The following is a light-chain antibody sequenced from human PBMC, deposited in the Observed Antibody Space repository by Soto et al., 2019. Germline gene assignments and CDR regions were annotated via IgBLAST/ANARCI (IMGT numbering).Light chain of an antibody. V-gene: IGKV3-11*01. CDR3: QQRSNWPQST. CDR2: DAS. Sequence: EIVLTQSPATLSLSPGERATLSCRASQSVSSYLAWYQQKPGQAPRLLIYDASNRATSIPARFSGSGSGTDFSLTISSLETEDLAGYYCQQRSNWPQSTFGQGTKQEIK. CDR1: QSVSSY. J-gene: IGKJ2*01.